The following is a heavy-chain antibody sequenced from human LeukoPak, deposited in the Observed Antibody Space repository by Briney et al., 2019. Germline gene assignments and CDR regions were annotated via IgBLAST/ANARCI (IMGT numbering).Heavy chain of an antibody. D-gene: IGHD5-18*01. CDR2: IYYSGST. CDR1: GGSISGSY. J-gene: IGHJ4*02. CDR3: ARHRFTYDRSPFDV. Sequence: SETLSLTCTVSGGSISGSYWSWIRQPPGKGLEWIGYIYYSGSTNYNPSLKSRVTISVDTSKNQFSLKLSSVTAADTAVYYCARHRFTYDRSPFDVWGQGTLVTVSS. V-gene: IGHV4-59*08.